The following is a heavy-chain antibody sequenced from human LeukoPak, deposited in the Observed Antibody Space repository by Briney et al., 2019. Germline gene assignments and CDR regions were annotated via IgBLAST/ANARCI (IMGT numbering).Heavy chain of an antibody. CDR2: TNTAGTIT. Sequence: PGGSLRLSCAASGFIFTDFWMHWVRQGPGKGLVWVARTNTAGTITTYADSVQGRSTMSRDNGQEKLFLQLTSLRVEDTAVYFCVREAMFDRSLDQWGQGTLVTVSS. J-gene: IGHJ4*02. CDR1: GFIFTDFW. V-gene: IGHV3-74*01. D-gene: IGHD3-22*01. CDR3: VREAMFDRSLDQ.